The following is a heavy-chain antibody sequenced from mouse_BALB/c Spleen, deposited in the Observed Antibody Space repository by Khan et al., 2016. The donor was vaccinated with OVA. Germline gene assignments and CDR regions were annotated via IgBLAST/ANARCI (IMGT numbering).Heavy chain of an antibody. CDR3: ARLAYYYDSEGFAY. CDR2: ISSGGSYT. V-gene: IGHV5-6*02. Sequence: EVKLEESGGDLVKPEGSLKLSCAASGFTFSTYGMSWVRQTPDKRLEWVATISSGGSYTYYPDSVQGRFTISRDNAKNTLYLQMSSLKSEDTAMFYCARLAYYYDSEGFAYGGQGTLVTVSA. D-gene: IGHD1-1*01. CDR1: GFTFSTYG. J-gene: IGHJ3*01.